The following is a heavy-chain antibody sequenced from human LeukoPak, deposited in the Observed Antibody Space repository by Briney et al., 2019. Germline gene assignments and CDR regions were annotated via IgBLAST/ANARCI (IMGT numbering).Heavy chain of an antibody. V-gene: IGHV4-30-4*08. Sequence: SETLSLTCTVSGGSISSGDYYWSWIRQPPGKGRESFVYIYDSGSTYYNPSLKSRVTISVDTSKNQFSLKLSSVTAADTAVYYCARSCGGDCYDAFDIWGQGTMVTVSS. D-gene: IGHD2-21*01. CDR3: ARSCGGDCYDAFDI. CDR1: GGSISSGDYY. J-gene: IGHJ3*02. CDR2: IYDSGST.